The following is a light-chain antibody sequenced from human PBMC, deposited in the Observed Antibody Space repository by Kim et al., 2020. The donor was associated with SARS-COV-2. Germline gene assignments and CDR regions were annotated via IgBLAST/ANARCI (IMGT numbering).Light chain of an antibody. J-gene: IGKJ2*01. CDR1: QGIGNH. CDR2: AAS. Sequence: DIQMTQSPSSLSASVGDRVTITCRASQGIGNHLAWYQQKPGKVPKLLIYAASALQSGAPSRFSGSGSGTDFTLTISSLQPEDVATYYCPKYNSAPYTFGQGTKLEI. CDR3: PKYNSAPYT. V-gene: IGKV1-27*01.